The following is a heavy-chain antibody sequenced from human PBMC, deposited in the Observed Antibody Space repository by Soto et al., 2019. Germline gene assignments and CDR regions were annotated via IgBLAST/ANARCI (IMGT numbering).Heavy chain of an antibody. Sequence: SLRLSCAASGFTFSIYAMTWVRQAPGKGLEWVSAISSSGDSTYYADSVQGRFTISRDNSKNTLYLQMNSLRTEDTALYYCAKDQSNSNPLYYFDNWGQGTLVTVSS. CDR1: GFTFSIYA. CDR3: AKDQSNSNPLYYFDN. V-gene: IGHV3-23*01. CDR2: ISSSGDST. J-gene: IGHJ4*02. D-gene: IGHD4-4*01.